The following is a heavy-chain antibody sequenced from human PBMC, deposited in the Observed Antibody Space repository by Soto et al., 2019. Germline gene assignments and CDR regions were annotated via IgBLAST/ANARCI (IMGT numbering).Heavy chain of an antibody. D-gene: IGHD6-19*01. CDR2: ISSSSSSI. CDR1: GFTFSSYS. CDR3: ARSVSAGVAGTVDAFDI. Sequence: GGSLRLSCAASGFTFSSYSMNWVRQAPGKGLEWVSSISSSSSSIYYADSVKGRFTISRDNAKNSLYLQMNSLRAEDTAVYYCARSVSAGVAGTVDAFDIWGQGKMVPVSS. J-gene: IGHJ3*02. V-gene: IGHV3-21*01.